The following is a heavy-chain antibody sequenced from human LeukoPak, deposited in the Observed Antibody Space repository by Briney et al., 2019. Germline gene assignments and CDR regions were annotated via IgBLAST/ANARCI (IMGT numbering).Heavy chain of an antibody. D-gene: IGHD6-19*01. V-gene: IGHV3-53*01. CDR3: ARAAPGIAVAGLGAFDI. Sequence: GGSLRLSCAVSGFTVSSNYMSWVRQAPGKGLEWVSVIYSGGSTYYADSVKGRFTISRDNAKNTLYLQMNSLRAEDTAVYYCARAAPGIAVAGLGAFDIWGQGTMVTVSS. CDR2: IYSGGST. J-gene: IGHJ3*02. CDR1: GFTVSSNY.